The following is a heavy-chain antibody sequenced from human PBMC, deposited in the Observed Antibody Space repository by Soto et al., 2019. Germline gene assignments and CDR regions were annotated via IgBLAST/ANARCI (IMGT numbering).Heavy chain of an antibody. V-gene: IGHV4-30-2*01. CDR1: GGSISRGGYS. CDR3: ARVPDV. J-gene: IGHJ6*02. CDR2: IYHSGST. Sequence: SEARCLTCAVSGGSISRGGYSGTWIRQPPGKGLEWIGYIYHSGSTYYNPSLKSRVTISVDRSKNQFSLKLNSVTAADTAVYYCARVPDVWGQGTTVTVS.